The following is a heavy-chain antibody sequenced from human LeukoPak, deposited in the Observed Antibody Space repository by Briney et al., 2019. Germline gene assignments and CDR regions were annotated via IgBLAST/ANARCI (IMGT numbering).Heavy chain of an antibody. Sequence: PGGSLRLSCAASGFTFNNYLMSWVRQAPGKGLGWVSVLFTGGGRTLYADSVKGRYTISGDTFRTTLYLQMNGLRAEDTAVYYCAKECDYSPGHKFDLWGQGTLVTVSS. J-gene: IGHJ4*02. CDR2: LFTGGGRT. CDR3: AKECDYSPGHKFDL. V-gene: IGHV3-23*03. D-gene: IGHD3-10*01. CDR1: GFTFNNYL.